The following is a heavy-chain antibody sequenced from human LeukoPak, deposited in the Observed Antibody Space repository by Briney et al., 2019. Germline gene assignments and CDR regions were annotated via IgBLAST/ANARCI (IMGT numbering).Heavy chain of an antibody. CDR2: IYSSGIT. Sequence: SETVSLTCIVSYGSISSYYWSWIRQPPGKGLEWIGQIYSSGITNYSPSLKSRVTISVDTSKNQFSLKLTSVTAADTAVYFCARSGGFGSDYWGQGTLVTVSS. CDR1: YGSISSYY. CDR3: ARSGGFGSDY. J-gene: IGHJ4*02. D-gene: IGHD6-25*01. V-gene: IGHV4-59*01.